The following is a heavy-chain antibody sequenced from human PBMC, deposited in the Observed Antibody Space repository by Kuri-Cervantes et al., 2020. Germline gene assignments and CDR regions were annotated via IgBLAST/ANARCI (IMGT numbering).Heavy chain of an antibody. CDR3: ARAVRIAAAVHYFDY. D-gene: IGHD6-13*01. Sequence: GGSLRLSGAASGFTFSDYYLTWIRQAPGKGLEWISYISTSGSTMYYADSVKGRFTISRDNAKNSLYLQMTSLRAEDTAVYYCARAVRIAAAVHYFDYWGQGPLVTVSS. CDR2: ISTSGSTM. J-gene: IGHJ4*02. V-gene: IGHV3-11*04. CDR1: GFTFSDYY.